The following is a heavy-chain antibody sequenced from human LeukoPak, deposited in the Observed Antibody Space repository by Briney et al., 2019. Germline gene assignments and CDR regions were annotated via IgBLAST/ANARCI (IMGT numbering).Heavy chain of an antibody. CDR2: INPSGGST. D-gene: IGHD2-8*01. CDR1: GYTFTSYY. Sequence: ASVKVSCKASGYTFTSYYMHWVRQAPGQGLEWMGIINPSGGSTSYAQKFQGRVTMTRDMSTSTVYMELSSLRSEDTGVYYCARSNCTNGVCYTHYFDYWGQGTLVTVSS. CDR3: ARSNCTNGVCYTHYFDY. J-gene: IGHJ4*02. V-gene: IGHV1-46*01.